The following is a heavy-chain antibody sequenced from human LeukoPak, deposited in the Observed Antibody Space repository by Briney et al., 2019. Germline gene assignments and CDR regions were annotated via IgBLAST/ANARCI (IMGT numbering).Heavy chain of an antibody. J-gene: IGHJ3*01. CDR3: ATFTAPRNAFDL. D-gene: IGHD3-16*01. V-gene: IGHV1-2*06. Sequence: ASMKVSCKASGHSFNAYYIHWVRQAPGQGLQWMLRIDPNSGDTKYTQKFQGRVSMTRDTSISTAYMELSRLTSDDTAVYYCATFTAPRNAFDLWGQGTMVTVSS. CDR1: GHSFNAYY. CDR2: IDPNSGDT.